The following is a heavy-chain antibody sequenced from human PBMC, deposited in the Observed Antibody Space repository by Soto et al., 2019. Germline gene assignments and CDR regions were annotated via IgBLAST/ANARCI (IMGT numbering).Heavy chain of an antibody. V-gene: IGHV4-59*01. Sequence: SETLSLTCTVSGGSISSYYWSWIRQPPGKGLEWIGYIYYSGSTNYNPSLKSRVTISVDTSKNQFSLKLSSVTAADTAVYYCASSSLYYYGMDVWGQGTTVTVSS. J-gene: IGHJ6*02. CDR3: ASSSLYYYGMDV. CDR1: GGSISSYY. CDR2: IYYSGST.